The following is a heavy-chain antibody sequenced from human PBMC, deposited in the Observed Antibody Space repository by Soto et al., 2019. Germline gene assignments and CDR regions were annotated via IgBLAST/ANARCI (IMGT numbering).Heavy chain of an antibody. D-gene: IGHD3-3*01. CDR3: TTDTEAPTYYDFWSGHFDY. J-gene: IGHJ4*02. CDR1: GFTFSNAW. Sequence: GGSLRLSCAASGFTFSNAWMSWVRQAPGKGLEWVGRIKSKTDGGTTDYAAPVKGRFTISRDDSKNTLYLQMNSLKTEDTAVYYCTTDTEAPTYYDFWSGHFDYWGQGTLVTVSS. CDR2: IKSKTDGGTT. V-gene: IGHV3-15*01.